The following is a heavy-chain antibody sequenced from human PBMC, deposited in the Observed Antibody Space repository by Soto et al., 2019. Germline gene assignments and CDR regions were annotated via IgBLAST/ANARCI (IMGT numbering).Heavy chain of an antibody. CDR2: IYYSGST. Sequence: QLQLQESGPGLVKPSETLSLTCTVSGGSISSSSYYWGWIRQPPGKGLEWIGSIYYSGSTYYNPSLKSRVTISVDTSKNQFSLKLSSVTAADTAVYYCASLPKLGGGYYYYGMDVWGQGTTVTVSS. CDR1: GGSISSSSYY. CDR3: ASLPKLGGGYYYYGMDV. J-gene: IGHJ6*02. D-gene: IGHD7-27*01. V-gene: IGHV4-39*01.